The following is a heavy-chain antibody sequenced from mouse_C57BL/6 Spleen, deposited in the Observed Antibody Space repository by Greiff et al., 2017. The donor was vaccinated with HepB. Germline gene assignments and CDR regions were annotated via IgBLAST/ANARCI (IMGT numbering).Heavy chain of an antibody. CDR2: ISSGSSTI. V-gene: IGHV5-17*01. J-gene: IGHJ3*01. CDR1: GFTFSDYG. CDR3: ARPYGSSYLFAY. D-gene: IGHD1-1*01. Sequence: EVNLVESGGGLVKPGGSLKLSCAASGFTFSDYGMHWVRQAPEKGLEWVAYISSGSSTIYYADTVKGRFTISRDNAKNTLFLQMTSLRSEDTAMYYCARPYGSSYLFAYWGQGTLVTVSA.